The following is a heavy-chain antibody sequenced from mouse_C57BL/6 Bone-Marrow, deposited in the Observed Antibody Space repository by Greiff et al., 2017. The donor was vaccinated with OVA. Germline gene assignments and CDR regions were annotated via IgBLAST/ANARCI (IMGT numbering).Heavy chain of an antibody. D-gene: IGHD3-2*02. CDR3: ARHTAQVTRYYFDY. Sequence: VKVVESGAELVRPGTSVKVSCKASGYAFTNYLIEWVKQRPGQGLEWIGVINPGSGGTNYNEKFKGKATLTADKSSSTAYMQLSSLTSEDSAVYFCARHTAQVTRYYFDYWGQGTTLTVSS. CDR2: INPGSGGT. J-gene: IGHJ2*01. CDR1: GYAFTNYL. V-gene: IGHV1-54*01.